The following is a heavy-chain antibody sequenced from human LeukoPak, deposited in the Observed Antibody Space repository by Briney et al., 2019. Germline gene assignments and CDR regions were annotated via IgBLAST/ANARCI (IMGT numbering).Heavy chain of an antibody. V-gene: IGHV3-21*01. J-gene: IGHJ3*02. CDR1: GFTFSSYE. CDR2: ISSSSSYI. Sequence: NPGGSLRLSCAASGFTFSSYEMDWVRQAPGKGLEWVSSISSSSSYIYYADSVKGGFAISRDNAKNSLYLQMNSLRAEDTAVYYCARNYYDSSGYYPDAFDIWGQGTMVTVSS. CDR3: ARNYYDSSGYYPDAFDI. D-gene: IGHD3-22*01.